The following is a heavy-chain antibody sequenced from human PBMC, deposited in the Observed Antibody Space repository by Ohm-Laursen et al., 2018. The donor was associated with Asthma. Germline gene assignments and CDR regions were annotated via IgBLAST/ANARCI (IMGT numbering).Heavy chain of an antibody. J-gene: IGHJ4*02. CDR2: ISAGGDTT. V-gene: IGHV3-23*01. D-gene: IGHD7-27*01. Sequence: SLRLSCTASGFSYSSYAMTWVRQAPGQGLEWLSCISAGGDTTYYADSVKGWFTISRDNSKNTLYLQMNSLRAADTAVYYCATFNWGSRGFDFWGQGALVTVSS. CDR3: ATFNWGSRGFDF. CDR1: GFSYSSYA.